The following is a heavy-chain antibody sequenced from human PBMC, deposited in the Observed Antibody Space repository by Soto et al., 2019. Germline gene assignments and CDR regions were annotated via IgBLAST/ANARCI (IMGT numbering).Heavy chain of an antibody. Sequence: QVQLQQWGAGLLKPSETLSLTCAVYGGSFSGYYWSWIRQPPGKGLEWIGESNHSGSTNYNPSLKSRVTISVDTYKNQFSLKLSAVTDADTAVYYCAREWWFGEFPPSYYYGMDVWGQGTTVTVSS. V-gene: IGHV4-34*01. CDR3: AREWWFGEFPPSYYYGMDV. J-gene: IGHJ6*02. CDR2: SNHSGST. D-gene: IGHD3-10*01. CDR1: GGSFSGYY.